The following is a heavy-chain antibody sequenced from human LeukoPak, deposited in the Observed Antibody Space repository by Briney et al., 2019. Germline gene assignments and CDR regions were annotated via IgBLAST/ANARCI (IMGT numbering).Heavy chain of an antibody. V-gene: IGHV3-7*01. CDR1: GFSFGDYA. D-gene: IGHD2-21*02. CDR3: ARARKYNWNDVEAYCGGDCQFAFDI. CDR2: IKQDGSEK. Sequence: GGSLRLSCTASGFSFGDYAMSWVRQAPGKGLEWVANIKQDGSEKYYVDSVKGRFTISRDNAKNSLYLQMNSLRAEDTAVYYCARARKYNWNDVEAYCGGDCQFAFDIWGQGTMVTVSS. J-gene: IGHJ3*02.